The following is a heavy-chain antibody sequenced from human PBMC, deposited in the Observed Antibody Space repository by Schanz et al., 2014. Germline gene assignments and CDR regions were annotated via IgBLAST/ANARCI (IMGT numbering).Heavy chain of an antibody. J-gene: IGHJ4*02. D-gene: IGHD1-26*01. V-gene: IGHV3-23*01. CDR1: GFTFSSYA. Sequence: EVQLLESGGGWVQPGGSLRLSCAASGFTFSSYAMSWVRQAPGRGLEWVSIISGSGGNTYYADSVRGRFTISRDNAENTLFLQMNSLRAEDTAVYYCARDHTTESYYSAGPPIDYWGQGTLLTVSS. CDR3: ARDHTTESYYSAGPPIDY. CDR2: ISGSGGNT.